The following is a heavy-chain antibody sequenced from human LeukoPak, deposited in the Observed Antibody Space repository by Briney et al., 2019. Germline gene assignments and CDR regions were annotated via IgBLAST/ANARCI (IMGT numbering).Heavy chain of an antibody. J-gene: IGHJ5*02. D-gene: IGHD3-10*01. CDR1: GFTFSSYA. CDR3: ARDGRYYGSGSYYLPDDWFDP. Sequence: GGSLRLSCAASGFTFSSYAMHWVRQAPGKGLEYVSAISSNGGSTYYANSVKGRFTISRDNSKNTLYLQMGTLRAEDMAVYYCARDGRYYGSGSYYLPDDWFDPWGQGTLVTVSS. CDR2: ISSNGGST. V-gene: IGHV3-64*01.